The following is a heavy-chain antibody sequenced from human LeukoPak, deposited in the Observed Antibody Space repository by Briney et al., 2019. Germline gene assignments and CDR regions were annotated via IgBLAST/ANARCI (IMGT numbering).Heavy chain of an antibody. D-gene: IGHD3-10*01. V-gene: IGHV3-33*01. J-gene: IGHJ4*02. CDR2: IWYDGSNK. CDR3: ARDVSVRGVINYFDY. Sequence: GRSLRLSCAASGFTFSSYGMHWVRQAPGKGLEWVAAIWYDGSNKYYADSVKGRFTISRDNSKNTLYLQMNSPRAEDTAVYYCARDVSVRGVINYFDYWGQGTLVTVSS. CDR1: GFTFSSYG.